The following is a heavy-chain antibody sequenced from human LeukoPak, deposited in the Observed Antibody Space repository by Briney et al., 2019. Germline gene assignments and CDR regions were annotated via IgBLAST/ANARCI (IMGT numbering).Heavy chain of an antibody. Sequence: GGSLRLSCAASGFTFSSYTMHWVPQAPGKGLEWVAVISYDGSNKYYADSVKGRFTISRDNSKNTLYLQMNSLRAEDTAVYYCARGLPAADFWGQGTLVTVSS. D-gene: IGHD2-2*01. CDR2: ISYDGSNK. V-gene: IGHV3-30-3*01. CDR1: GFTFSSYT. J-gene: IGHJ4*02. CDR3: ARGLPAADF.